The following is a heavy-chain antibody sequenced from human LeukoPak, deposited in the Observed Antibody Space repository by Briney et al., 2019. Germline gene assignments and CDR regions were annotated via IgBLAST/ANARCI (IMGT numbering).Heavy chain of an antibody. J-gene: IGHJ4*02. CDR3: ARVLGYGSGSRLGN. CDR2: IYYSGST. Sequence: SETLSLTCTVSGGSISSYYWSWIRQPPGKGLEWIGYIYYSGSTNYNPSLKSRVTMSVDTSKNQFSLKLSSVTAADTAVYYCARVLGYGSGSRLGNWGQGTLVTVFS. V-gene: IGHV4-59*01. CDR1: GGSISSYY. D-gene: IGHD3-10*01.